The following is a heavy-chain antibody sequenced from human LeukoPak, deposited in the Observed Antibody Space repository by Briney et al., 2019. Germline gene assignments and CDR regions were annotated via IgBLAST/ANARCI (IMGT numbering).Heavy chain of an antibody. CDR1: GGSISSYH. J-gene: IGHJ4*02. V-gene: IGHV4-59*01. CDR2: IYYSGST. D-gene: IGHD3-9*01. CDR3: ASGPGVLTGYYPR. Sequence: SETLSLTCTVSGGSISSYHWSWIRQPPGKGLEWIGYIYYSGSTNYNPSLKSRATISVDTSKNQFSLKLSSVTAADTAVYYCASGPGVLTGYYPRWGQGTLVTVSS.